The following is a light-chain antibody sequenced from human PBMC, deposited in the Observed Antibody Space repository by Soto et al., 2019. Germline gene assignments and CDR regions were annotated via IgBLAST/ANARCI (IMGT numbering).Light chain of an antibody. Sequence: QSVLTQPPSVSGAPGQRVTISCTGSSSNIGAGYDVHWYQQLPGTVPKLLIYGNSNRPSGVPDRFSGSKSGTSASLAITGHQAEDEADFYCHSYDSSLSGSVFGGGTKLTVL. CDR2: GNS. V-gene: IGLV1-40*01. CDR1: SSNIGAGYD. J-gene: IGLJ3*02. CDR3: HSYDSSLSGSV.